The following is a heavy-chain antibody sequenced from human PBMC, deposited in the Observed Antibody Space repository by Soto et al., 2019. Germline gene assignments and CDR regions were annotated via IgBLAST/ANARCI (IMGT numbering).Heavy chain of an antibody. CDR3: ARGRLISLYYFDY. J-gene: IGHJ4*02. Sequence: EVQLVESGGGLVQPGGSLRHSCAASGFTFSNYDMHWVRQVTGKDLEWDTTIGTAGDTYYPGSVKGRFTISRENARDSLYLQMNSLRAEDTAVYYCARGRLISLYYFDYWGQGTLVTVSS. V-gene: IGHV3-13*01. CDR1: GFTFSNYD. D-gene: IGHD2-15*01. CDR2: IGTAGDT.